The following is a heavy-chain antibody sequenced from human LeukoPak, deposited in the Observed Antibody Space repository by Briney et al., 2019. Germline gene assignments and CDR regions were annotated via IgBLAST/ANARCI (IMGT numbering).Heavy chain of an antibody. CDR3: ASRYKRGRNLWSGYYRGWFDP. CDR1: GGSFSGYY. J-gene: IGHJ5*02. V-gene: IGHV4-34*01. D-gene: IGHD3-3*01. Sequence: PSETLSLXFAVYGGSFSGYYWSWIRQPPGKWLGWIGEINHRGSTNYNPSLKSRVTISIDTSKNYFCLKMISATGAGTAVYYCASRYKRGRNLWSGYYRGWFDPWGQGTLVTVSS. CDR2: INHRGST.